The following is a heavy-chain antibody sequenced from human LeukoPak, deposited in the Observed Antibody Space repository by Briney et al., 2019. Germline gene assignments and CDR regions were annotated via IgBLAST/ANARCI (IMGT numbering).Heavy chain of an antibody. CDR2: INHSGSI. D-gene: IGHD6-13*01. J-gene: IGHJ5*02. CDR3: ARGSRVAVSGSRPFDP. V-gene: IGHV4-34*01. Sequence: SETLSLTCTVSGGSISSYYWSWIRQPAGKGLEWIGEINHSGSINYNPSLKSRVTISIDTSKNQFSLKLNSVTAADTALYYCARGSRVAVSGSRPFDPWGQGTLVTVSS. CDR1: GGSISSYY.